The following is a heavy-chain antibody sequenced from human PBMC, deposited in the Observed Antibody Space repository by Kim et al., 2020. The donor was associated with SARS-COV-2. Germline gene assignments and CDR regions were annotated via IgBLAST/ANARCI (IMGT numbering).Heavy chain of an antibody. D-gene: IGHD1-26*01. V-gene: IGHV1-69*04. CDR2: A. Sequence: ANYAQKFQGRDTITADKSTSTAYMELSSLRSEDTAVYYCARENSGSYYAYWGQGTLVTVSS. CDR3: ARENSGSYYAY. J-gene: IGHJ4*02.